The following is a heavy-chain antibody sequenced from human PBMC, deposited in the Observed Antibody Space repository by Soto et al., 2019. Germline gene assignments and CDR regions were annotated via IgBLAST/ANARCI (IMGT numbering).Heavy chain of an antibody. Sequence: GGSLRLSCAASGFTFSNYWMSWVRQAPGKGLEWVANIKQDGTEKYYVDSVRGRFTISRDNAKNSLYLQMNSLRAEDTAVYYCARDWKATVTYADVFDIWGQGTMVNVSS. CDR1: GFTFSNYW. D-gene: IGHD4-17*01. CDR3: ARDWKATVTYADVFDI. V-gene: IGHV3-7*01. J-gene: IGHJ3*02. CDR2: IKQDGTEK.